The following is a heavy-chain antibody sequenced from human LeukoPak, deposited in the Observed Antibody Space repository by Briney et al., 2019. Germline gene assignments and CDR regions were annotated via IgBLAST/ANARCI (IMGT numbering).Heavy chain of an antibody. CDR1: GGTFIIYS. CDR3: AVLLEWLTHYYYGMDV. D-gene: IGHD3-3*01. CDR2: IIPIFGTA. J-gene: IGHJ6*02. V-gene: IGHV1-69*13. Sequence: SVKVSCTASGGTFIIYSISWVRQAPGQGLEWMGGIIPIFGTANYAQKFQGRVTITADESTSTAYMELSSLRSEDTAVYYCAVLLEWLTHYYYGMDVWGQGTTVTVSS.